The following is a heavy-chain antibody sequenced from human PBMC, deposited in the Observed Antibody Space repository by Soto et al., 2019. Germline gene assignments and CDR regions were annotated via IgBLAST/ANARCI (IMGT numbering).Heavy chain of an antibody. D-gene: IGHD2-21*01. CDR2: FNVYNGVT. Sequence: ASVKVSCKASGYTFTSYGINWVRQAPGQALGWMGWFNVYNGVTYYTQKFQGRVTMTTDTSTSTAYMELRSLRSDDTAVYYCARHILSSPPYYFDYWGQGSLVTVSS. CDR3: ARHILSSPPYYFDY. CDR1: GYTFTSYG. J-gene: IGHJ4*02. V-gene: IGHV1-18*01.